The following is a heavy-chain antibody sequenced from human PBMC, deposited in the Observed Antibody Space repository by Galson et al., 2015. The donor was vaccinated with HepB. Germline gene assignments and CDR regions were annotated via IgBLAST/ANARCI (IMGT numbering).Heavy chain of an antibody. V-gene: IGHV3-30*04. CDR3: ARERGAGWYEGNDY. J-gene: IGHJ4*02. Sequence: SLRLSCAASGFTFSSYSIPWVREAPGKGLEWVAIISHDGRNTYYAYSVKGRFTISRDNSRNTLYLQMNGLRSDDTAVYYCARERGAGWYEGNDYWGQGTLVVVSS. CDR1: GFTFSSYS. D-gene: IGHD6-19*01. CDR2: ISHDGRNT.